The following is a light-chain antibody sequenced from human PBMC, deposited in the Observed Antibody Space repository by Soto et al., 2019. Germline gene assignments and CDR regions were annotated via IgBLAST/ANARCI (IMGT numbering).Light chain of an antibody. J-gene: IGKJ2*01. CDR3: QQYGNSPYT. CDR2: GAS. CDR1: QSVSSNL. Sequence: RVLTQSPGTLSLSPGERATLSCRASQSVSSNLLAWYQHKPGRAPRLLIYGASNRPAGIPDKFSGSGSGTDFTLTISSLEPEDFAVYYCQQYGNSPYTFGQGTKLEIE. V-gene: IGKV3-20*01.